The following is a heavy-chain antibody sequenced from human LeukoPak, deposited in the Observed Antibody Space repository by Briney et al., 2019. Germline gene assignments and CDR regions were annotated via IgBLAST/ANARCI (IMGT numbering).Heavy chain of an antibody. J-gene: IGHJ4*02. Sequence: GGSLRLSCAASGFTFSSYAMHWVRQAPGKGLEYVSAISSNGGSTYYANSVKGRFTISRDNSKNTLYLQMGSLRVEDTAIYYCARDPRTVRIWGQGTLVTVSS. D-gene: IGHD1-1*01. CDR1: GFTFSSYA. CDR3: ARDPRTVRI. CDR2: ISSNGGST. V-gene: IGHV3-64*01.